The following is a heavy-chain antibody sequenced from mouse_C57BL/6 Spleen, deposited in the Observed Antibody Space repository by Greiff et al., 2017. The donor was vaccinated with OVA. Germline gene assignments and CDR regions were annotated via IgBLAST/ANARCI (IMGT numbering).Heavy chain of an antibody. CDR2: ISDGGSYT. V-gene: IGHV5-4*03. D-gene: IGHD1-1*01. CDR3: GRRAVPHYYAMDY. Sequence: EVKLVESGGGLVKPGGSLKLSCAASGFTFSSYAMSWVRQTPEKRLEWVATISDGGSYTYYPDNVKGRFTISRDNAKNNLYLQMSHLKSEDTAMYYCGRRAVPHYYAMDYWGQGTSVTVSS. CDR1: GFTFSSYA. J-gene: IGHJ4*01.